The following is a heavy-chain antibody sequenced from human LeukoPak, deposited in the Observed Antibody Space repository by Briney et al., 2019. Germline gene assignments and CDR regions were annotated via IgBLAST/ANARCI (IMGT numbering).Heavy chain of an antibody. D-gene: IGHD1-20*01. V-gene: IGHV1-69*05. Sequence: GASVKVSCKASGGTFSSYAISWVRQAPGQGLEWTGGIIPIFGTANYAQKFQGRVTITTDESTSTAYMELSSLRSEDTAVYYCAIAHYVTGTSTDYWGQGTLVTVSS. CDR2: IIPIFGTA. CDR1: GGTFSSYA. CDR3: AIAHYVTGTSTDY. J-gene: IGHJ4*02.